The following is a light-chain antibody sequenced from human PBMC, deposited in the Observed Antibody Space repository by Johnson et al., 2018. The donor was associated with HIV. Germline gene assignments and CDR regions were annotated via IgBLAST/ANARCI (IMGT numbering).Light chain of an antibody. J-gene: IGLJ1*01. Sequence: QAVLTQPPSVSAAPGQKVTISCSGSSSNIGNNYVSWYQQLPGTAPKLLICENNKRPSGIPDRFSGSKSGTSATLGITGLQTGDEADYYCGTWDISLSVGYAFGTGPKVTVL. CDR1: SSNIGNNY. CDR2: ENN. CDR3: GTWDISLSVGYA. V-gene: IGLV1-51*02.